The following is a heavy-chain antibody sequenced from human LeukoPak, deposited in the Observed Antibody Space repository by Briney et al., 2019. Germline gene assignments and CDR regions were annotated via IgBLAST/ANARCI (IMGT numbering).Heavy chain of an antibody. CDR2: INYSGTT. Sequence: SDTLSLTCTVSGGSISSYYWSWIRQPPGKGLEWMGYINYSGTTNYNPSLKSRVTISVDTSKNQFSLKLGSVTAADTAVYYCARSIIVVVAAGALDIWGQGTMVTVSS. D-gene: IGHD2-21*02. V-gene: IGHV4-59*08. J-gene: IGHJ3*02. CDR1: GGSISSYY. CDR3: ARSIIVVVAAGALDI.